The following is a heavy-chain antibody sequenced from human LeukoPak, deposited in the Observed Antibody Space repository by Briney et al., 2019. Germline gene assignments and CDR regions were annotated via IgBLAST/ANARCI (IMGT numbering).Heavy chain of an antibody. D-gene: IGHD2-15*01. CDR2: IYYSGST. J-gene: IGHJ5*02. CDR1: GGSFSGYY. V-gene: IGHV4-59*08. Sequence: SETLSLTCAVYGGSFSGYYWSWIRQPPGKGLEWIGYIYYSGSTNYNPSLKSRVTISVDTSKNQFSLKLSSVTAADTAVYYCASSRGYCSGGSCYSPNWFDPWGQGTLVTVSS. CDR3: ASSRGYCSGGSCYSPNWFDP.